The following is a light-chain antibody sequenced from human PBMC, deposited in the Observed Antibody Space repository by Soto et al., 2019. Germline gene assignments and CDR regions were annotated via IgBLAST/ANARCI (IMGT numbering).Light chain of an antibody. CDR1: QGMSSY. CDR2: AAS. V-gene: IGKV1-27*01. Sequence: DIQMTQSPSSLSASVGDRVTITCRASQGMSSYLAWYQQKPGKVPKLLIYAASTLASGVPSRFSGSGSGTDFTLTISSLQPEDVGTYYCQNYDSVPFTFGPGTKVDFK. CDR3: QNYDSVPFT. J-gene: IGKJ3*01.